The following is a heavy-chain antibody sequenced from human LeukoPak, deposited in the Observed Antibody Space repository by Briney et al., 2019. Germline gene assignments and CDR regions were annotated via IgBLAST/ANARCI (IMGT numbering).Heavy chain of an antibody. J-gene: IGHJ4*02. CDR3: ARGTLNIPGEQGAFDY. Sequence: GALRLSCAASGFTFSNYGMTWVRQAPGKGLEWVSSISGSAATISYADSVKGRFTISRDNSKNTLSLQMNSLRAEDTAVYYCARGTLNIPGEQGAFDYWGQGTLVTVSS. D-gene: IGHD1-14*01. CDR2: ISGSAATI. CDR1: GFTFSNYG. V-gene: IGHV3-23*01.